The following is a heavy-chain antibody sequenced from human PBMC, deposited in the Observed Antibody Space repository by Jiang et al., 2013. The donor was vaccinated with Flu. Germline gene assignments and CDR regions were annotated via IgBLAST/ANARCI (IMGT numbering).Heavy chain of an antibody. D-gene: IGHD1-26*01. CDR2: IYYSGST. CDR3: ARDARHSGSYWGDFDY. V-gene: IGHV4-59*01. Sequence: LLKPSETLSLTCTVSGGSISSYYWSWIRQPPGKGLEWIGYIYYSGSTNYNPSLKSRVTISVDTSKNQFSLKLSSVTAADTAVYYCARDARHSGSYWGDFDYWGQGTLVTVSS. CDR1: GGSISSYY. J-gene: IGHJ4*02.